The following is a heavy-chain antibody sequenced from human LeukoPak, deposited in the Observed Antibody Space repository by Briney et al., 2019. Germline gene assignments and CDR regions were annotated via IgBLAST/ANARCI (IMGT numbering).Heavy chain of an antibody. V-gene: IGHV4-59*01. J-gene: IGHJ4*02. D-gene: IGHD3-3*01. CDR3: ARQVQPYDFWSGYYAFDY. CDR1: GGSISSYY. CDR2: IYYSGST. Sequence: PSETPSLTCTVPGGSISSYYWSWIRQPPGKGLEWIGDIYYSGSTNYNPSLKSRVTISVDTSKNQFSLKLSSVTAADTAVYYCARQVQPYDFWSGYYAFDYWGQGTLVTVSS.